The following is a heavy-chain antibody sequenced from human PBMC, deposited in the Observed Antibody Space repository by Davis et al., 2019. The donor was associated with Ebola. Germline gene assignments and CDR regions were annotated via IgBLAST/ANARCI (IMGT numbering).Heavy chain of an antibody. CDR1: GFTFSSYG. V-gene: IGHV3-21*01. CDR2: ISSSSSYI. J-gene: IGHJ4*02. Sequence: GESLKISCAASGFTFSSYGMHWVRQAPGKGLEWVSSISSSSSYIYYADSVKGRFTISRDNAKNSLYLQMNSLRAEDTAVYYCAREGPFDYWGQGTLVTVSS. CDR3: AREGPFDY.